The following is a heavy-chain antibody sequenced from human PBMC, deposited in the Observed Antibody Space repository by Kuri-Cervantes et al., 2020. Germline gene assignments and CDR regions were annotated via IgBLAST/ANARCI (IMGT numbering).Heavy chain of an antibody. CDR3: ARESLDFWSGYYTNYYYGMDV. CDR2: INPNSGGT. D-gene: IGHD3-3*01. Sequence: ASVKVSCKASGYTFTGYYMHWARQAPGQGLEWMGWINPNSGGTNYAQKFQGRVTMTRDTSISTAYMELSRLRSDDTAVYYCARESLDFWSGYYTNYYYGMDVWGQGTTVTVSS. V-gene: IGHV1-2*02. J-gene: IGHJ6*02. CDR1: GYTFTGYY.